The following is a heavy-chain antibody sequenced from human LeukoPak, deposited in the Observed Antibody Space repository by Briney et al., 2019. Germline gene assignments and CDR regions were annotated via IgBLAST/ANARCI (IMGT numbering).Heavy chain of an antibody. CDR2: ISSSSSYI. D-gene: IGHD3-10*01. J-gene: IGHJ4*02. V-gene: IGHV3-21*04. Sequence: PGGSLRLSCAASGFTFSSYSMNWVRQAPGKGLEWVSSISSSSSYIYYADSVKGRFTISRDNAKNSLYLQMNSLRAEDTAVYYCATPSLGSGSSGSVLNYWGQGTLVTVSS. CDR3: ATPSLGSGSSGSVLNY. CDR1: GFTFSSYS.